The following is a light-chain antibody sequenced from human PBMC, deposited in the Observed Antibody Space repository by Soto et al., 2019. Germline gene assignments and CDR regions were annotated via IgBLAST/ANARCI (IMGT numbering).Light chain of an antibody. Sequence: QSALTQPASVSGSPGQSITMSCTGIGNVGSFKYVSWYQHHPGKAPKLLIYEVTNRPSGVSNRFSGSKSANTASLTISGLQAEDEAHYYCSSHASTWVFGGGTKLTVL. CDR2: EVT. J-gene: IGLJ3*02. CDR1: GNVGSFKY. CDR3: SSHASTWV. V-gene: IGLV2-14*01.